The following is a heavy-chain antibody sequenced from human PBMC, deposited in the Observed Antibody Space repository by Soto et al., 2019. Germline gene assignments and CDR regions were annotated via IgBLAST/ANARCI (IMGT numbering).Heavy chain of an antibody. CDR1: GFTFNYYP. D-gene: IGHD2-15*01. V-gene: IGHV3-30-3*01. CDR3: ARLPGPVVAALYIYPLDGREAMSDVDV. Sequence: QMQLVESGGGVVQPGGSLRLSCAASGFTFNYYPMHWVRQAPGKGLEWVAVVSFAGSNKYYADSVKGRFTISKDNSKNTLYLQMNSLRREDTAVYYCARLPGPVVAALYIYPLDGREAMSDVDVWGQGTTVTVSS. CDR2: VSFAGSNK. J-gene: IGHJ6*02.